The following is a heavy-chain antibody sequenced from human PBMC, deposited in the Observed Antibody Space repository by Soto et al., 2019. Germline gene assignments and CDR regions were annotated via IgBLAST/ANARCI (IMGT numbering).Heavy chain of an antibody. CDR2: IWYDGSNK. Sequence: QVQLVESGGAVVQPGRSLRLSCVASGFTFSSSGMYWVRQAPGKGLECVAVIWYDGSNKDYGDSVKARFTISRDNPKHTLYLQMNSLRAEDTAVYYCARMHPAGYYYGMDVWGRGTTVTVSS. J-gene: IGHJ6*02. CDR3: ARMHPAGYYYGMDV. V-gene: IGHV3-33*01. CDR1: GFTFSSSG.